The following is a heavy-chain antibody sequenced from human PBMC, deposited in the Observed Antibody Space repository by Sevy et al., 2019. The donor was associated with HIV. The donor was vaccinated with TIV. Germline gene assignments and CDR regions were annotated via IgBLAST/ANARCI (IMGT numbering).Heavy chain of an antibody. D-gene: IGHD2-2*01. J-gene: IGHJ6*02. CDR1: GFTFSNYA. Sequence: GGSLRLSCAASGFTFSNYAINWVRQAPGKGLEWVSRISGSGDSTFYADSVKGRFTISRDNSKNTVHLQMNSLRVEDTAVYYCAKVAVPADIDPFYYYAYGMDVWGQGTTVTVSS. V-gene: IGHV3-23*01. CDR2: ISGSGDST. CDR3: AKVAVPADIDPFYYYAYGMDV.